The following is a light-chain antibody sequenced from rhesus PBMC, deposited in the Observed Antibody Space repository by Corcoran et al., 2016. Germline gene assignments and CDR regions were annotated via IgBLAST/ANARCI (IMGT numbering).Light chain of an antibody. CDR3: QQRNAYPLT. J-gene: IGKJ4*01. CDR2: DAS. Sequence: DIQLTQSPSSLSASVGDRVTFTCRASQGISTSLDWFQQKSGKAPKLLIYDASTLQSGVPSRFSGSGAGTEFTLTISSLPPEDFATYYCQQRNAYPLTFGGGTKVEIK. CDR1: QGISTS. V-gene: IGKV1-38*01.